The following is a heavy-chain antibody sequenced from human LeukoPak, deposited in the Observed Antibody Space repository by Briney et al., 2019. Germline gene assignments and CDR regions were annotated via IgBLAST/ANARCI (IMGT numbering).Heavy chain of an antibody. CDR1: GYSFTSYW. V-gene: IGHV5-10-1*01. CDR2: IDPSDSYT. CDR3: ARHATYYYDSSGYYLDY. D-gene: IGHD3-22*01. Sequence: GESLKFSCKGSGYSFTSYWISWVRQMPGKGLEWMGRIDPSDSYTNYSPSFQGHVTISADKSISTAYLQWSSLKASDTAMYYCARHATYYYDSSGYYLDYWGQGTLVTVSS. J-gene: IGHJ4*02.